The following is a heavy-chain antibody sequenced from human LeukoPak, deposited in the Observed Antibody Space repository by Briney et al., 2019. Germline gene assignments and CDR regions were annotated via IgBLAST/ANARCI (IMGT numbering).Heavy chain of an antibody. D-gene: IGHD2-15*01. CDR3: ARDVGDIAHYYYYMDV. CDR1: GGTFSSYA. V-gene: IGHV1-69*05. Sequence: SVKVSCKASGGTFSSYAISWVRQAPGQGLEWMGGIIPIFGTANYAQKFQGRVTITTDESTSTAYMELSSLRSEDTAVYYCARDVGDIAHYYYYMDVWGKGTTVTVSS. J-gene: IGHJ6*03. CDR2: IIPIFGTA.